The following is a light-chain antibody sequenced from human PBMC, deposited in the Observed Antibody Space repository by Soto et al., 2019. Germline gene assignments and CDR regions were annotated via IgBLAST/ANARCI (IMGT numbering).Light chain of an antibody. Sequence: EIVMTQSPATLSVSPGERATLSCRANQSINSNLAWYQQRPGQAPSLLIYGASTRATGIPARFSGSGSGTEFTLTISSLQSEDFAVFYCQQYNDWPRTFGQGTKVEIK. J-gene: IGKJ1*01. CDR1: QSINSN. V-gene: IGKV3-15*01. CDR3: QQYNDWPRT. CDR2: GAS.